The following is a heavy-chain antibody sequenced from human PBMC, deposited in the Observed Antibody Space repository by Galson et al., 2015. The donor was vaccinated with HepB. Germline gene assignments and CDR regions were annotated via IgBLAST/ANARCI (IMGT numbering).Heavy chain of an antibody. CDR1: GYTFTDYY. Sequence: SVKVSCKASGYTFTDYYIYWVRQAPGQGLEWMGWINPHSGGTKYAQKFQGRVTMTRDTSISTAYMELSRLRSDDTAVYYCARDQIFSSWGQGTLVTVSS. CDR3: ARDQIFSS. J-gene: IGHJ4*02. V-gene: IGHV1-2*02. CDR2: INPHSGGT.